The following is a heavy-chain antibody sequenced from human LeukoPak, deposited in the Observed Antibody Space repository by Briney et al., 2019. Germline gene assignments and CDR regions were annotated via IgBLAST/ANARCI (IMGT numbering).Heavy chain of an antibody. J-gene: IGHJ4*02. V-gene: IGHV3-23*01. CDR3: AKKPPGDFWSGYFDY. Sequence: PGGSLRLSCAASGFTFSSYAMSWVRQAPGKGLEWVSAISGSGGSTYYADSVKGRFTISRDNSKNTLYLQMNSLTAEDTAVYYCAKKPPGDFWSGYFDYWGQGTLVTVSS. CDR1: GFTFSSYA. CDR2: ISGSGGST. D-gene: IGHD3-3*01.